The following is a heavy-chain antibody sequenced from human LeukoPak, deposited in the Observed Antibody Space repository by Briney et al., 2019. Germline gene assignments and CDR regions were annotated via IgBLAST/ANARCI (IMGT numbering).Heavy chain of an antibody. CDR3: ASSWYYFDY. CDR1: GGSISSYY. V-gene: IGHV4-59*01. J-gene: IGHJ4*02. CDR2: IYYSGST. Sequence: SETLSLTCTASGGSISSYYWSWIRQPPGKGLEWIGYIYYSGSTNYNPSLKSRVTISVDTSKNQFSLKLSSVTAADTAVYYCASSWYYFDYWGQGTLVTVSS. D-gene: IGHD6-13*01.